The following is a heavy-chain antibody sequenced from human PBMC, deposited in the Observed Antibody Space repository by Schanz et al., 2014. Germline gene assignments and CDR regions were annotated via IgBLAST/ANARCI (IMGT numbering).Heavy chain of an antibody. CDR2: ISVYTGNT. Sequence: QVQLVQSGAEVKKPGASVRVSCKASGYTFTTYAMSWVRQAPGQGLEWVGWISVYTGNTKYGQKLQGRVTMTTDTSTNTAYMELRSLRSDDTAVYYCARDAADFYDILTEEDYWGQGTLVTVSS. J-gene: IGHJ4*02. CDR3: ARDAADFYDILTEEDY. V-gene: IGHV1-18*01. CDR1: GYTFTTYA. D-gene: IGHD3-9*01.